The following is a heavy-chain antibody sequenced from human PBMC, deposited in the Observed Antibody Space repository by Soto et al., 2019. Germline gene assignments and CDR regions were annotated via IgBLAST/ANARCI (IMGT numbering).Heavy chain of an antibody. Sequence: GGSLRLSCAASGFTFSSYGMHWVRQAPGKGLEWVAVISYDGSNKYYADSVKGRFTISRDNSKNTLYLQMNSLRAEDTAVYYCAKEHCSSTSCYDHYWYFDLWGRGTLVTVSS. CDR2: ISYDGSNK. CDR1: GFTFSSYG. D-gene: IGHD2-2*01. CDR3: AKEHCSSTSCYDHYWYFDL. J-gene: IGHJ2*01. V-gene: IGHV3-30*18.